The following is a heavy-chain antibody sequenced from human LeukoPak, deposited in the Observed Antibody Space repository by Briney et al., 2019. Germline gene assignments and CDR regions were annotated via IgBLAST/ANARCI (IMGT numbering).Heavy chain of an antibody. J-gene: IGHJ5*02. V-gene: IGHV4-39*07. CDR2: IYYSGST. D-gene: IGHD3-22*01. CDR1: GGSISSSSYY. CDR3: AGRPYYYDSRGWFVP. Sequence: SETLSLTCTVSGGSISSSSYYWGWIRQPSGKWLEWIGSIYYSGSTYYNPSLKSRVTISVDTSKNQFSLKLSSVTAADTAVYYCAGRPYYYDSRGWFVPWGQGTLVTVSS.